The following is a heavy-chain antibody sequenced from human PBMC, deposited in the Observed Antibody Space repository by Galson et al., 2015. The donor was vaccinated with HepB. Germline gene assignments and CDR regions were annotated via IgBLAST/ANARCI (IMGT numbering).Heavy chain of an antibody. CDR2: IRNDEINK. J-gene: IGHJ4*02. Sequence: SLRLSCAASGFAFNKFGMHWVRQPPGKGLEWVAFIRNDEINKYYADSVKGRFTISRDNSKNTLYLQLNSLRAEDTAVYYCAKDLTAYHDNYFDYWGQGTLVTVTS. CDR1: GFAFNKFG. V-gene: IGHV3-30*02. D-gene: IGHD1-1*01. CDR3: AKDLTAYHDNYFDY.